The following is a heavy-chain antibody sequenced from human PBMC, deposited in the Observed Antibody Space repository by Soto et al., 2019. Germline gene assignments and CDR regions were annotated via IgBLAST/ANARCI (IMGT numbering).Heavy chain of an antibody. CDR2: IIPIFGTA. V-gene: IGHV1-69*01. D-gene: IGHD6-19*01. CDR3: AWELEVAAGAFDI. J-gene: IGHJ3*02. CDR1: GGTFSSYA. Sequence: QVQLVQSGAEVKKPGSSVKVSCKASGGTFSSYAISWVRQAPGQGVEGTGGIIPIFGTANYAKKFQGRVTITADESTSTAYMELSSLRSEDTAVYYCAWELEVAAGAFDIWGQGTMVTVSS.